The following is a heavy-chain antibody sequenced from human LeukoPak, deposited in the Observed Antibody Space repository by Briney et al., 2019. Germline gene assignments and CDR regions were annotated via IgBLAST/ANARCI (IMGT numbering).Heavy chain of an antibody. V-gene: IGHV3-21*01. J-gene: IGHJ3*01. CDR1: GFTFSNYA. Sequence: GGSLRLSCSASGFTFSNYALIWVRQAPGKGLEWVSCIRSSSRYIYYADSVKGRFTISRDNANNSLYLQMNSLRAEDTAVYYCARAQGHAFDLWGQGTMVSVSS. CDR3: ARAQGHAFDL. CDR2: IRSSSRYI.